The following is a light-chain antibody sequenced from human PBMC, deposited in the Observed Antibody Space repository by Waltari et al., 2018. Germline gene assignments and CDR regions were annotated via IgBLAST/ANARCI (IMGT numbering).Light chain of an antibody. J-gene: IGKJ1*01. CDR1: QNVNTH. CDR2: AAY. V-gene: IGKV3-15*01. Sequence: VMTQSPGTLSVSPGESATLSCRASQNVNTHLDWYQQKPGQAPRLLIYAAYTRATGVPARFSGSGSGTDFTLTISSLQSEDFALYYCQQYNDWPRTFGLGTKVEI. CDR3: QQYNDWPRT.